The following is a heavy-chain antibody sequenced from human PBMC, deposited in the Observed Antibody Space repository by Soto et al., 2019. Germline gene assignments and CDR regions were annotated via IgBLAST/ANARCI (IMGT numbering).Heavy chain of an antibody. CDR1: GGSISSGDYY. Sequence: SETLSLTCTVSGGSISSGDYYWSWIRQPPGKGLEWIGYIYYSGSTYYNPSLKSRVTISVDTSKNQFSLKLSSVTAADTAVYYCASLYYGEGIGDGMDVWGQGTTVTVS. CDR3: ASLYYGEGIGDGMDV. CDR2: IYYSGST. V-gene: IGHV4-30-4*01. D-gene: IGHD4-17*01. J-gene: IGHJ6*02.